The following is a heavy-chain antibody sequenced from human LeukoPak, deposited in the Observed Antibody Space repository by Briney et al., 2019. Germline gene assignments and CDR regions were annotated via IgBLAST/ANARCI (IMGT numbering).Heavy chain of an antibody. D-gene: IGHD3-9*01. J-gene: IGHJ4*02. Sequence: PSETLSLTCNVSGGSISSTSYYWGWIRQPPGKGLEWIGSIYYRGSTYYNPSLESRVTISVDTSSNQFFLKLTSVAAADTAVYFCASDSLTGYSTFDSWGLGTLVTVSS. CDR1: GGSISSTSYY. CDR3: ASDSLTGYSTFDS. V-gene: IGHV4-39*01. CDR2: IYYRGST.